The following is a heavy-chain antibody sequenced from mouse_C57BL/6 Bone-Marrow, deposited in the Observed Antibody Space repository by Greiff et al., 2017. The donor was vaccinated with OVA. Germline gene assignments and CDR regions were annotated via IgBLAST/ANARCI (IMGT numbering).Heavy chain of an antibody. D-gene: IGHD2-5*01. Sequence: VQLKESGPGLVKPSQSLSLTCSVTGYSITSGYYWNWIRQFPGNKLEWMGYISYDGSNNSNPSLKNRISITRDTSKNQFFLKLNSVTTEDTATYYCATSYYSNYDWYFDVWGTGTTVTVSS. V-gene: IGHV3-6*01. CDR3: ATSYYSNYDWYFDV. CDR2: ISYDGSN. J-gene: IGHJ1*03. CDR1: GYSITSGYY.